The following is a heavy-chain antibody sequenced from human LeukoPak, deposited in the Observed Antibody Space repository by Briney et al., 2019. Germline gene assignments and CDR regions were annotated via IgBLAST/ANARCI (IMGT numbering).Heavy chain of an antibody. CDR2: INSDGSIT. V-gene: IGHV3-74*01. Sequence: GGSLRLSCAASGFTFTTYWMHWVRQAPGKGLVWVSHINSDGSITSYADSVKGRFTISRDNSRNTLYLQMNSLRAEDTAVYYCAKQFVDIWGQGTLVTVSS. CDR3: AKQFVDI. J-gene: IGHJ5*02. D-gene: IGHD5-24*01. CDR1: GFTFTTYW.